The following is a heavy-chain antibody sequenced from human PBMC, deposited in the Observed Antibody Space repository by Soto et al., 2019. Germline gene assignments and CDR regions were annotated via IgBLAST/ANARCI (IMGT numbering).Heavy chain of an antibody. CDR3: ARTLNEWLLGLE. CDR1: GYTFSSYG. D-gene: IGHD3-3*01. CDR2: ISAYNGNT. Sequence: QVKLVQSGGEVKKPGASVKISCKASGYTFSSYGISWVRKAPGQGLEWMGWISAYNGNTNYAQKFQGRVTMTTDTSTSTAYMELRSLRSEDTAIYYCARTLNEWLLGLEWGQGTLVTVSS. J-gene: IGHJ4*02. V-gene: IGHV1-18*01.